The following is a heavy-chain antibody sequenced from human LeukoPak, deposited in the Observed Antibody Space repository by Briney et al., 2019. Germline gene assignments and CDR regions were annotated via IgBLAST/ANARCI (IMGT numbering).Heavy chain of an antibody. CDR1: GFTFSSYA. Sequence: GGSLRLSCAASGFTFSSYAMHWVRQAPGKGLEWVAVISYDGSNKYYADSVKGRFTISRDNSKNTLYLQMNSLRAEDTAVYYCARDLVRGYIDYWGQGTLVTVSS. CDR3: ARDLVRGYIDY. J-gene: IGHJ4*02. CDR2: ISYDGSNK. D-gene: IGHD3-10*01. V-gene: IGHV3-30-3*01.